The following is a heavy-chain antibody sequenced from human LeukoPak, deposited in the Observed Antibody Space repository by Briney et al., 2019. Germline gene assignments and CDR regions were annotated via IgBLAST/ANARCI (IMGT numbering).Heavy chain of an antibody. CDR1: GFSFSKYW. J-gene: IGHJ4*02. V-gene: IGHV3-74*01. Sequence: GGSLRLSCAASGFSFSKYWMHWVRQTPGEGLVWVSRIKEDGTYASYADSVKGRFTISRDNARNTVFLQMNSLRAEDTAVYYCARDFDMGITPGDDFDFWGQGTLVTVSS. D-gene: IGHD3-9*01. CDR2: IKEDGTYA. CDR3: ARDFDMGITPGDDFDF.